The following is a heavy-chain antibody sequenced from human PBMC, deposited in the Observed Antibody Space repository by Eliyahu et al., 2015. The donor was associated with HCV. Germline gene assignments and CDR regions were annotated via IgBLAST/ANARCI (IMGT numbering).Heavy chain of an antibody. Sequence: EVQLVESGGGLVQPGGSLRLSCAASGFTFSSYWMHWVRQAPGKGLVWVSRINXDGSSTSYADSVKGRFTISRDNAKNTLYLQMNSLRAEDTAVYYCTREENDYPDYWGQGTLVTVSS. CDR3: TREENDYPDY. J-gene: IGHJ4*02. CDR1: GFTFSSYW. V-gene: IGHV3-74*01. CDR2: INXDGSST.